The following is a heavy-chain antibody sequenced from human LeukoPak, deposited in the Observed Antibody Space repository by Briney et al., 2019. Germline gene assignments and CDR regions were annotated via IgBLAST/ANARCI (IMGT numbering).Heavy chain of an antibody. V-gene: IGHV4-59*08. J-gene: IGHJ3*02. Sequence: SETLSLTCAVSGGSISSYYWSWIRQPPGKGLEWIGYIYYSGSTNYNPSLRSRVTISVDTSKNQFSLKLSSVTAADTAVYYCARHSIDYGGSDAFDIWGQGTMVTVSP. CDR2: IYYSGST. D-gene: IGHD4-23*01. CDR1: GGSISSYY. CDR3: ARHSIDYGGSDAFDI.